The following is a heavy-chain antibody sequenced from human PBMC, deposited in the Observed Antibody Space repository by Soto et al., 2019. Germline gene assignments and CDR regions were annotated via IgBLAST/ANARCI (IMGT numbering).Heavy chain of an antibody. CDR1: SAPVPSITST. Sequence: SDTLSLTCPVPSAPVPSITSTWASNCQPPGQGLEWIGSIYYSGSIYYNPSLNSRVTVSVDTSKNQFSLKATSVTAADTAVYYCARLHGYCISSSCHGHYAMDVWGQGTTVT. CDR3: ARLHGYCISSSCHGHYAMDV. D-gene: IGHD2-2*01. CDR2: IYYSGSI. J-gene: IGHJ6*02. V-gene: IGHV4-39*01.